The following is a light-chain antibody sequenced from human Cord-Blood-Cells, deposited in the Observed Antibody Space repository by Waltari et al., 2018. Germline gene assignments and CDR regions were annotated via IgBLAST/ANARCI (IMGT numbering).Light chain of an antibody. CDR1: SRYVGGYNY. Sequence: QSALTQPASVSGSPGQSITISCTGTSRYVGGYNYVSWYQQHPGKAPKLMIYDVSNRPSGVSIRFSGSKSGNTASLTISGLQAEDEADYYCSSYTSSSTVVFGGGTKLTVL. J-gene: IGLJ2*01. V-gene: IGLV2-14*01. CDR3: SSYTSSSTVV. CDR2: DVS.